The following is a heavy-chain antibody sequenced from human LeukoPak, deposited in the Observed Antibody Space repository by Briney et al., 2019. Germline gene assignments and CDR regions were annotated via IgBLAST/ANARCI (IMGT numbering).Heavy chain of an antibody. V-gene: IGHV1-69*13. Sequence: GASVKVSCKASGGTFSSYAISWVRQAPGQGLEWMGGIIPIFGTANYAQKFQGRVTITADESTSTAYMELSSLRSEDTAVYYCARSLAAQESYFDYWGQGTLVTVSS. CDR1: GGTFSSYA. D-gene: IGHD6-6*01. J-gene: IGHJ4*02. CDR3: ARSLAAQESYFDY. CDR2: IIPIFGTA.